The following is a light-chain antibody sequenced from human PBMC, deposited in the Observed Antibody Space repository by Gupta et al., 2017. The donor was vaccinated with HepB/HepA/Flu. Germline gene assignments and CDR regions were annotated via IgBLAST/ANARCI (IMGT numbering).Light chain of an antibody. J-gene: IGLJ3*02. CDR3: SSDAGSNSLV. V-gene: IGLV2-8*01. CDR2: EVS. Sequence: QSALPQPPSASGSPGQSVTISCTGTSSDVGGHNYVSWYQQHPGKAPKLMIYEVSKRPAGVPDRFSGSKSGNTASLTVSGRQTEKEADYYCSSDAGSNSLVFGGGTKLTVL. CDR1: SSDVGGHNY.